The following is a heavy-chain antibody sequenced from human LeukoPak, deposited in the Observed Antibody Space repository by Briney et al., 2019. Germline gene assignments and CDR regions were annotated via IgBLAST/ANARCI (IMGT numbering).Heavy chain of an antibody. CDR1: GFSFRSYG. J-gene: IGHJ4*02. Sequence: GGSLRLSCAASGFSFRSYGMHWVRQAPGKGLEWVSVIWYGGTNDYYADSVKGRFTISRDNSRNTLYLQMNSLRTEDTAVYSCARAAFDSIGYYLFDYWGQGTLVTVSS. D-gene: IGHD3-22*01. CDR2: IWYGGTND. CDR3: ARAAFDSIGYYLFDY. V-gene: IGHV3-33*01.